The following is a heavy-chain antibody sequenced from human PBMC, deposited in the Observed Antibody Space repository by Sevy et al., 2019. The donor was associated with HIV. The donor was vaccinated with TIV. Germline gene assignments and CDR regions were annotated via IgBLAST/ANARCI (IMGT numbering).Heavy chain of an antibody. CDR3: ARGFMGAEYYYGMDV. Sequence: GGSLRLSCAASRLTFSSSSVNWVRQAPGKGLEGVSYISSSSTTIYYADSLKGRFTISSANPKNSLYLQMKSLRDEETAVYYCARGFMGAEYYYGMDVWGQGTTVTVSS. V-gene: IGHV3-48*02. D-gene: IGHD3-3*01. CDR2: ISSSSTTI. CDR1: RLTFSSSS. J-gene: IGHJ6*02.